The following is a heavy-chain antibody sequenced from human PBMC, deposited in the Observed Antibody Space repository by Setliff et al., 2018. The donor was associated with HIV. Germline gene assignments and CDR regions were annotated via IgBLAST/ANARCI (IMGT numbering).Heavy chain of an antibody. CDR2: MNPNSGNT. Sequence: ASVKVSCKASGGSFSSYAISWVRQAPGQGLEWMGWMNPNSGNTGYAQKFQGRVTMTRNTSISTAYMELSSLRSEDTAVYYCARIPNHSSGFDYWGQGTPVTVSS. D-gene: IGHD3-22*01. CDR3: ARIPNHSSGFDY. J-gene: IGHJ4*02. V-gene: IGHV1-8*01. CDR1: GGSFSSYA.